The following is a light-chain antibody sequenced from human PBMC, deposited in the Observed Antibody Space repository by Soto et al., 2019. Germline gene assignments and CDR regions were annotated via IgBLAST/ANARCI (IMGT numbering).Light chain of an antibody. CDR2: WAS. CDR3: QQYYDSPWT. Sequence: DLMMTQSPDSLSVSLGERATINCKSSESVLYSSNNRNYLAWYQQKPRQPPKLLIYWASTRESGVPSRFSGSGSGTDFTLTISSLQAEDMAVYYCQQYYDSPWTFGQGTKVDIK. CDR1: ESVLYSSNNRNY. V-gene: IGKV4-1*01. J-gene: IGKJ1*01.